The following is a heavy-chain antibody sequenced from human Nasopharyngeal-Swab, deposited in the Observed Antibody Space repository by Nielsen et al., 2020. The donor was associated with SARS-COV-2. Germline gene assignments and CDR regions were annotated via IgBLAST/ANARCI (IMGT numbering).Heavy chain of an antibody. CDR1: GYTFTSYA. Sequence: ASVKVSCKASGYTFTSYATHWVRQAPGQRLEWMGWINAGNGNTKYSQKFQGRVTITRDTSASTAYMELSSLRSEDTAVYYCARGDGDSSGWYTNGDYFDYWGQGTLVTVSS. CDR3: ARGDGDSSGWYTNGDYFDY. J-gene: IGHJ4*02. D-gene: IGHD6-19*01. CDR2: INAGNGNT. V-gene: IGHV1-3*01.